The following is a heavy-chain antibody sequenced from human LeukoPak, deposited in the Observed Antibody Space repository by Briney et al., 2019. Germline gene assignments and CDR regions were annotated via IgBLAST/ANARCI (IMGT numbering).Heavy chain of an antibody. Sequence: GGSLRLSCAASGFTFSSYAMHWVRQAPGKGLEWVAVISYDGSNKYYADSVKGRFTISRDNAKNTLYLQMNSLRAEDTAVYYCARVVRDCSGGSCYGDYWGQGTQVTVSS. D-gene: IGHD2-15*01. J-gene: IGHJ4*02. V-gene: IGHV3-30*04. CDR2: ISYDGSNK. CDR3: ARVVRDCSGGSCYGDY. CDR1: GFTFSSYA.